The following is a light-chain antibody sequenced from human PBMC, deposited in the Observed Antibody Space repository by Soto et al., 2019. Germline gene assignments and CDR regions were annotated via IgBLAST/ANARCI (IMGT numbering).Light chain of an antibody. CDR3: KEYNIWPRR. V-gene: IGKV3-15*01. CDR2: GAS. CDR1: QSVSNN. J-gene: IGKJ1*01. Sequence: IMMKSSPAPLSVSPGEIAHLSCRASQSVSNNLSWYQQKPGQVHRVLIYGASTRATEITARFSGSGSGTEFTLTIASLQSEDFVVYYCKEYNIWPRRFGQGSK.